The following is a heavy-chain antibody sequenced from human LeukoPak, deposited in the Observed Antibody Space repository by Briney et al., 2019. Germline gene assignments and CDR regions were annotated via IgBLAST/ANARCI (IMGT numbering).Heavy chain of an antibody. D-gene: IGHD1-26*01. CDR2: ISGSGGST. CDR3: AKAWELGIDEKEDY. CDR1: GFTFSSYA. V-gene: IGHV3-23*01. Sequence: GGSLRLSCAASGFTFSSYAMSWVRQAPGKGLEWVSAISGSGGSTYYADSVKGRFTISRDNSKNTLYLQMNSLRAEDTAVYYCAKAWELGIDEKEDYWGQGTLVTVSS. J-gene: IGHJ4*02.